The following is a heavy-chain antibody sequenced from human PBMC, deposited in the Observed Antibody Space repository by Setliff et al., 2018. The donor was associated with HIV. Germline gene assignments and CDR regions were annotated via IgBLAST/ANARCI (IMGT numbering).Heavy chain of an antibody. V-gene: IGHV4-39*01. CDR2: IHYSGRT. Sequence: SETLSLTCTVAGDSITRSDYYWGWIRQPPGKGLEWIGNIHYSGRTYYNPSLKRRVTISVDTSKNQFSLKLTSVTAAEPAVYFCASPQLGWGGGSHFDYWGQGPLVTVSS. CDR1: GDSITRSDYY. CDR3: ASPQLGWGGGSHFDY. D-gene: IGHD1-1*01. J-gene: IGHJ4*02.